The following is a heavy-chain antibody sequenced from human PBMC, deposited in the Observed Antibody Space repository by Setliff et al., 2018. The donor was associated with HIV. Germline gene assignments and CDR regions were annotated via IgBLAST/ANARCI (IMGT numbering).Heavy chain of an antibody. J-gene: IGHJ4*02. CDR2: VYDSGST. CDR3: ARQTATGTSATFDS. Sequence: PSETLSLTCIVSGGYISSGGNHWSWIRQSPGKGLEWIGYVYDSGSTNYNPSLWSRVAISVDTSKNEFSLKLNSMTAADTAVYYCARQTATGTSATFDSWGQGSLVTVSS. D-gene: IGHD2-21*02. V-gene: IGHV4-31*02. CDR1: GGYISSGGNH.